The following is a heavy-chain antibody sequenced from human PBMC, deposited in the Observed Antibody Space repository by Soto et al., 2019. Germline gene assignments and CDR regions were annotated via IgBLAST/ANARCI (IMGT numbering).Heavy chain of an antibody. CDR3: ARWADCRGYCLKKFTWLDP. Sequence: QVQLVQSGAEVKKPGSSVRVCSKAYGGSFSTYAFSWVRQARGHGLEWMGGIIPIFDSPYYAQNFQGRVTIAADRSTSTVYMELSSLTPEDTAVYYCARWADCRGYCLKKFTWLDPWGQGTLVTVSS. CDR1: GGSFSTYA. CDR2: IIPIFDSP. V-gene: IGHV1-69*06. D-gene: IGHD2-15*01. J-gene: IGHJ5*02.